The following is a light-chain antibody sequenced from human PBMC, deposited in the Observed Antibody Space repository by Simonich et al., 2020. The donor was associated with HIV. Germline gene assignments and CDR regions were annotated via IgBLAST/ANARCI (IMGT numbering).Light chain of an antibody. Sequence: DIQLTQSPSPLSASVGDRVTITCRASQRISSWLAWYQQKPGKAPTLLLYKASSLESGVPSRFSGSGSGTEFTLTISSLQPDDFATYYCQQYNSYPLTFGGGTKVEIK. J-gene: IGKJ4*01. CDR2: KAS. CDR1: QRISSW. CDR3: QQYNSYPLT. V-gene: IGKV1-5*03.